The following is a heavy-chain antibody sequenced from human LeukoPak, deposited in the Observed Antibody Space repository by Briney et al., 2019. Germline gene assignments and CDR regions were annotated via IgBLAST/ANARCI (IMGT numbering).Heavy chain of an antibody. CDR1: GFTFSSYA. J-gene: IGHJ1*01. Sequence: GRSLRLSCAASGFTFSSYAMHWVRQAPGKGLEWVAVISYDGSNKYYADSVKGRFTISRDNSKNTLYLQMNSLRAEDTAVYYCAREGVGAAHEYFQHWGQGTLVTVSS. CDR2: ISYDGSNK. D-gene: IGHD1-26*01. V-gene: IGHV3-30-3*01. CDR3: AREGVGAAHEYFQH.